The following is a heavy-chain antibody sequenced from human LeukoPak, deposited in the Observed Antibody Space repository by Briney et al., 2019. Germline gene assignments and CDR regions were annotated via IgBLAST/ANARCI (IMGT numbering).Heavy chain of an antibody. CDR2: ISGSGGST. J-gene: IGHJ5*02. CDR1: GFTFSSYG. Sequence: GGSLRLSCAASGFTFSSYGMHWVRQAPGKGLEWVSAISGSGGSTYYADSVKGRFTISRDNSKNTLYLQMNSLRAEDTAVYYCAKPSRPYSSIAARRGNWFDPWGQGTLVTVSS. D-gene: IGHD6-6*01. CDR3: AKPSRPYSSIAARRGNWFDP. V-gene: IGHV3-23*01.